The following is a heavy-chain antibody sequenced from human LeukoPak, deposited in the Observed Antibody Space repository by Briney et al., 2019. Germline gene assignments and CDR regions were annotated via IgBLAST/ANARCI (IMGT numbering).Heavy chain of an antibody. V-gene: IGHV4-34*01. CDR3: ATYSSSWYGAYYFDY. Sequence: PSETLSLTCAVYGGSFSGYYWSWIRQPPGKGLEWIGEINHSGSTNYNPSLKSRVTISVDTSKNQFSLKLSSVTAADTAVYYCATYSSSWYGAYYFDYWGQGTLVTVSS. J-gene: IGHJ4*02. CDR1: GGSFSGYY. CDR2: INHSGST. D-gene: IGHD6-13*01.